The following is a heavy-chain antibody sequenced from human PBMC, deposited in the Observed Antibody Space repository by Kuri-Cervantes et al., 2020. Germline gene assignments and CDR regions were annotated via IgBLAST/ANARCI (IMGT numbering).Heavy chain of an antibody. J-gene: IGHJ3*02. Sequence: ASVKVSCKASGYTFTSYGISWVRQAPGQGLEWMGWISAYNGNTNYAQKLQGRVTMTEDTSTDTAYMELSSLRSEDTAVYYCATPWLQSDFGAFDIWGQGTMVTVSS. V-gene: IGHV1-18*01. CDR2: ISAYNGNT. CDR1: GYTFTSYG. CDR3: ATPWLQSDFGAFDI. D-gene: IGHD5-24*01.